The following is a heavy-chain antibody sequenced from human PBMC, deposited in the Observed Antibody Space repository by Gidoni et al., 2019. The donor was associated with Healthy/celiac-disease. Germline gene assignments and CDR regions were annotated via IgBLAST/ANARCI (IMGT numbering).Heavy chain of an antibody. Sequence: QVQLVQSGAEVKKPGSSVTVSFKASGCTFSSYAISWVRQAPGQGLEWMGRIIPILGIANYAQKFQGRVTITADKSTSTAYMELSSLRSEDTDVYYCARYVAVAGLAFYFDYWGQGTLVTVSS. CDR3: ARYVAVAGLAFYFDY. D-gene: IGHD6-19*01. CDR2: IIPILGIA. V-gene: IGHV1-69*09. J-gene: IGHJ4*02. CDR1: GCTFSSYA.